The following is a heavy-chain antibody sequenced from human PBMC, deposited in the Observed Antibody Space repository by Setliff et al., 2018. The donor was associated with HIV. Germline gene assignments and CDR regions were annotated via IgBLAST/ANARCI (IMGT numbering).Heavy chain of an antibody. CDR1: GDSISSFH. CDR3: ARGVQAQVVLMSYVKGRFDP. Sequence: SETLSLTCSVSGDSISSFHWSWIRQPPGKGLEWIGYISYIGSTNYNPSLKSRVTISMGTSKSQFSLKLSSVTAADTAVYYCARGVQAQVVLMSYVKGRFDPWGQGTQVTVSS. CDR2: ISYIGST. V-gene: IGHV4-59*01. J-gene: IGHJ5*02. D-gene: IGHD2-8*01.